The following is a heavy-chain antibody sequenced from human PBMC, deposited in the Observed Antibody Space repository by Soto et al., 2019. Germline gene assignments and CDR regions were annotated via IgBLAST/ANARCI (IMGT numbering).Heavy chain of an antibody. Sequence: QVQLQQWGAGLLKPSETLSRTCAVYGGSFSGYYWSWIRQPPGKGLEWIGEINHSGSTNYNPSLKSRVTISVDTSKNQFSLKLSSVTAADTAVYYCARVRSVYCSGGSCRPPFFDIWGQGTMVTVSS. D-gene: IGHD2-15*01. V-gene: IGHV4-34*01. J-gene: IGHJ3*02. CDR3: ARVRSVYCSGGSCRPPFFDI. CDR2: INHSGST. CDR1: GGSFSGYY.